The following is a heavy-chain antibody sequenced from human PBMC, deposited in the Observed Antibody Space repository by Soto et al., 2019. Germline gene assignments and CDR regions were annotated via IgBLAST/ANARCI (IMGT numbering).Heavy chain of an antibody. Sequence: GGSLRLSCAASGFIFSTYAMHWVRQAPGKGLEWVAVISSDGTNKYYGDSVKGRFTISRDYSKNTLYLQMNGLRVEDTAVYHCARDAYSYCDYGALDYWGQGTLVTGS. CDR2: ISSDGTNK. V-gene: IGHV3-30-3*01. CDR3: ARDAYSYCDYGALDY. J-gene: IGHJ4*02. CDR1: GFIFSTYA. D-gene: IGHD4-17*01.